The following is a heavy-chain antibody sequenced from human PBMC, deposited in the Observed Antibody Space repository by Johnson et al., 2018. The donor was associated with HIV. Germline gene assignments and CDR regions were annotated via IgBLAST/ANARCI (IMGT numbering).Heavy chain of an antibody. J-gene: IGHJ3*02. CDR3: AKDGRGGRYYAFDI. Sequence: QVQLVESGGGVVQPGRSLRLSCAASGFTFSSYGMHWVRQAPGKGLEWVAVIWYDGSNKYYADSVKGRFTISRDNSKNTLYLEMNSLRAEDTAVYYCAKDGRGGRYYAFDIWGQGTMVTVSS. D-gene: IGHD1-26*01. CDR1: GFTFSSYG. V-gene: IGHV3-33*06. CDR2: IWYDGSNK.